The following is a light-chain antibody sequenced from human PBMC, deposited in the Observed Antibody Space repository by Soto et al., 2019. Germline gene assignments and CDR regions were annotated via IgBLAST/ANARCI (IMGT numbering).Light chain of an antibody. CDR3: QQYNSYSRYT. Sequence: DIQMTQSPSTLSASVGDRVTITCRASQSISSWLAWYQQKPGKAPKLLIYKASSLESGVPPGFSGSGSGTEFTLTISSLQPDDFATYYCQQYNSYSRYTFGQGTKLEIK. J-gene: IGKJ2*01. CDR1: QSISSW. CDR2: KAS. V-gene: IGKV1-5*03.